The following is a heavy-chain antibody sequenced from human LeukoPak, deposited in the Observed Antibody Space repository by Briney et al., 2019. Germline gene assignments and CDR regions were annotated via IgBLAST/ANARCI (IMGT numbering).Heavy chain of an antibody. Sequence: GGSLRLSCAASGFTFDDYAMHWVRQAPGKGLEWVSGISWNSGSIGYADSVKGRFTISRDNAKNSLYLQMNSLRAEDTALYYCAKDISSGTALDYYYYGMDVWGQRTTVTVSS. CDR3: AKDISSGTALDYYYYGMDV. V-gene: IGHV3-9*01. J-gene: IGHJ6*02. D-gene: IGHD6-13*01. CDR1: GFTFDDYA. CDR2: ISWNSGSI.